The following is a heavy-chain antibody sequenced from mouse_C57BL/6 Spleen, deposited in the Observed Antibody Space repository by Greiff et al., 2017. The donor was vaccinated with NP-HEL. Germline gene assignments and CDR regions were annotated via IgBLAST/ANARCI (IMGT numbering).Heavy chain of an antibody. CDR1: GFTFSDYY. D-gene: IGHD1-1*01. J-gene: IGHJ4*01. Sequence: EVQVVESEGGLVQPGSSMKLSCTASGFTFSDYYMAWVRQVPEKGLEWVANINYDGSSTYYLDSLKSRFIISRDNAKNILYLQMSSLKSEDTATYYCARGGSSYAYYYAMDYWGQGTSVTVSS. CDR2: INYDGSST. V-gene: IGHV5-16*01. CDR3: ARGGSSYAYYYAMDY.